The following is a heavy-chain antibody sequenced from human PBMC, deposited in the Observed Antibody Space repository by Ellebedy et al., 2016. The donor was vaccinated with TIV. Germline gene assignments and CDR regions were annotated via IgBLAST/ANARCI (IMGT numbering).Heavy chain of an antibody. CDR3: ARDPNGLAKYLWLRLDY. Sequence: ASVKVSCKASGYTFTSYGISWVRQAPGQGLEWMGWISAYNGNTNYAQKLQGRVTMTTDTSTSTAYMELRSLRSDDTAVYYCARDPNGLAKYLWLRLDYWGQGTLVTVSS. CDR1: GYTFTSYG. CDR2: ISAYNGNT. V-gene: IGHV1-18*01. D-gene: IGHD5-12*01. J-gene: IGHJ4*02.